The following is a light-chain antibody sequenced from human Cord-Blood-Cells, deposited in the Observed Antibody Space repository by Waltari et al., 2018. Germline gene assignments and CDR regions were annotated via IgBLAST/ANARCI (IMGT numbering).Light chain of an antibody. CDR3: QQSYSTPLT. Sequence: DIQMTQSPSSLSASVGDRVTITCRASQSISSYLNWYQQKPGQASNFLIYAASSLQSVVPSRFSGSGSGTDFTLTISSLQPEDFATYYCQQSYSTPLTFGGGTKVEIK. CDR1: QSISSY. J-gene: IGKJ4*01. CDR2: AAS. V-gene: IGKV1-39*01.